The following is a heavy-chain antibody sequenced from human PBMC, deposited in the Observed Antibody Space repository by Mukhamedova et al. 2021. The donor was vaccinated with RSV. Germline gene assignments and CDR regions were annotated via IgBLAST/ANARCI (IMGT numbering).Heavy chain of an antibody. J-gene: IGHJ4*02. CDR3: AREGYSDGLDY. D-gene: IGHD5-18*01. Sequence: DWIGYISYSGSTNYNPSLESQVTISADTSKNQFSLKMTSVTAADTAVYYCAREGYSDGLDYWGQGTLVTVSS. V-gene: IGHV4-59*01. CDR2: ISYSGST.